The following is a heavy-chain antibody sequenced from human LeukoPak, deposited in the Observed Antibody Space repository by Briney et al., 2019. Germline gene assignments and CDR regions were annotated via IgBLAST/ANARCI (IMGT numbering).Heavy chain of an antibody. V-gene: IGHV3-23*01. Sequence: GGSLRLSCAASGFTFRSYVMSWVRQAPGKGLEWVSTISGSSVTTYYADSVKGRFTISRDDAKNLLYLGMNSLRAEDTAVYYCARGHTVVTRHFDFWGQGTLVTVSS. CDR1: GFTFRSYV. CDR3: ARGHTVVTRHFDF. D-gene: IGHD2-21*02. J-gene: IGHJ4*02. CDR2: ISGSSVTT.